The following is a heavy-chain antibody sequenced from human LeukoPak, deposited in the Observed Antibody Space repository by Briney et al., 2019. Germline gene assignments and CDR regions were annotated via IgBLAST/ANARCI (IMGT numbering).Heavy chain of an antibody. CDR3: ARDRYTSGWAHFDY. CDR1: GFTFSSFT. Sequence: PGRCLRLSCAASGFTFSSFTMNWVRRAPGKGLEWVSSIRSSSSYIYYADSVKGRFTISRDNAKNSLSLQMNILRAEDTAVYYCARDRYTSGWAHFDYWGQGTLVTVSS. D-gene: IGHD6-19*01. CDR2: IRSSSSYI. V-gene: IGHV3-21*01. J-gene: IGHJ4*02.